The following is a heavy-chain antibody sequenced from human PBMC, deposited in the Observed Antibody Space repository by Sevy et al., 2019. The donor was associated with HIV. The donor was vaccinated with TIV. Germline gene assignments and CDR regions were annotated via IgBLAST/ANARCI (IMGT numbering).Heavy chain of an antibody. J-gene: IGHJ4*02. V-gene: IGHV1-2*06. CDR3: ARVLYYDSSAYYFDY. D-gene: IGHD3-22*01. Sequence: ASVKVSCKASGYMFIAYFIHWVRQAPGQGLEWMGRINPNSGDTNYAQKFQGRVTMTRDTSINTAYMELSRLRSDDTAVYSCARVLYYDSSAYYFDYWGQGTLVTVSP. CDR1: GYMFIAYF. CDR2: INPNSGDT.